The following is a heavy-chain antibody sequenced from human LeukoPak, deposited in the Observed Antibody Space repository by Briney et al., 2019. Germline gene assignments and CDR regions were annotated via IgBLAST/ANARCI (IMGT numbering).Heavy chain of an antibody. CDR2: ISSSSSYI. D-gene: IGHD4-17*01. CDR1: GLTFSSYS. V-gene: IGHV3-21*01. J-gene: IGHJ6*02. CDR3: ARYGDPSLDPYYYYGMDV. Sequence: GGSLRLSCAASGLTFSSYSMNWVRQAPGKGLEWVSSISSSSSYIYYADSVKGRFTISRDNAKNSLYLQMNSLRAEDTAVYYCARYGDPSLDPYYYYGMDVWGQGTTVTVSS.